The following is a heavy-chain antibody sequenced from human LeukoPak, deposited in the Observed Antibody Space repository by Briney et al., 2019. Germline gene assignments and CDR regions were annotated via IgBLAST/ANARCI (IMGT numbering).Heavy chain of an antibody. CDR3: ARETPAVRNNCFDP. V-gene: IGHV4-39*02. Sequence: PSETLSLTCTVSGGSISSSTYYWGWVRQPPGKGLEWIGSVSYSGTTYYNTSLRSRVTISIDTSRNQFSPKVTSVTAADTAVYYCARETPAVRNNCFDPWGQGTLVTVSS. CDR1: GGSISSSTYY. J-gene: IGHJ5*02. CDR2: VSYSGTT. D-gene: IGHD2-2*01.